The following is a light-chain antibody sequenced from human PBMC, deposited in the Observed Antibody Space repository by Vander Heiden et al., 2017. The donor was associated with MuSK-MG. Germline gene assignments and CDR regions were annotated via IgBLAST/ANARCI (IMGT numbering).Light chain of an antibody. CDR1: SSDVGRYNY. J-gene: IGLJ2*01. CDR3: CSYAGRYSDVV. CDR2: DVT. V-gene: IGLV2-11*01. Sequence: QSALTQSRPVSGSPGPSVTISCTGTSSDVGRYNYVSWYQHHPGKAPKLIIYDVTKRPSGVPDRFSGSKSVNTASLTISGLQPEDEADYYCCSYAGRYSDVVFGGGTRLTVL.